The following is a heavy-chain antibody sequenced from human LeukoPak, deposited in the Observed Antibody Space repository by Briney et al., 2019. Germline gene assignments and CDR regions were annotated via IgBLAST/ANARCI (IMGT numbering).Heavy chain of an antibody. CDR3: AKVRRTWIQLWPEFDY. CDR2: ISGSGGST. V-gene: IGHV3-23*01. J-gene: IGHJ4*02. Sequence: PGGSLRLSCAASGFTFSSYAMSWVRHAPGKGLEWVSAISGSGGSTYYTHSVKGRFTISRDNSKNPLYLQMNSLRAEDPAVYYCAKVRRTWIQLWPEFDYWGQGTLVTVSS. D-gene: IGHD5-18*01. CDR1: GFTFSSYA.